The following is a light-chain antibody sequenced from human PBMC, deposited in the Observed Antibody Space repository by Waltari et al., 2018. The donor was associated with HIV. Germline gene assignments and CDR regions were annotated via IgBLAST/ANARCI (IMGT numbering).Light chain of an antibody. CDR2: GNN. CDR3: QSYDTSLSGPV. J-gene: IGLJ2*01. CDR1: SSNIGAGFD. Sequence: QSVLTQPPSVSGAPGQRVTISCTGSSSNIGAGFDVHWYQQLPGTAPKLLLYGNNNRPAGVPDRVSGSTSGTSASLAIPGLQAEDDADYYCQSYDTSLSGPVFGGGTKLTVL. V-gene: IGLV1-40*01.